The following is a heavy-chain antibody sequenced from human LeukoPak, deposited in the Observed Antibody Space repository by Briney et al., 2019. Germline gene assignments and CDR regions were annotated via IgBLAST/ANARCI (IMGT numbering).Heavy chain of an antibody. Sequence: GGSLRLSCAASGFTFSSYAMHWVRQAPGKGLEWVAVISYDGSNKYYADSVKGRFTISRDNSKNTLYLQMNSLRVEDTAIYYCFREGGDWGQGTLVTVSS. V-gene: IGHV3-30-3*01. CDR1: GFTFSSYA. CDR3: FREGGD. D-gene: IGHD3-10*01. J-gene: IGHJ4*02. CDR2: ISYDGSNK.